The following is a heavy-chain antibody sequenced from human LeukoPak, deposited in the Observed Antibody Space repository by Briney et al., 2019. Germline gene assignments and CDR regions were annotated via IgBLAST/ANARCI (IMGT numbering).Heavy chain of an antibody. J-gene: IGHJ6*02. Sequence: GGSLRLSCAASGFTFSSYWMHWVRQAPGKGLVWVSRINSDGSSTSYADSVKGRFTISRDNAKNTLYLQMNSLRAEDTAVYYRATYTHWVAGDVWGQGTTVTVSS. CDR2: INSDGSST. V-gene: IGHV3-74*01. CDR3: ATYTHWVAGDV. D-gene: IGHD3-16*01. CDR1: GFTFSSYW.